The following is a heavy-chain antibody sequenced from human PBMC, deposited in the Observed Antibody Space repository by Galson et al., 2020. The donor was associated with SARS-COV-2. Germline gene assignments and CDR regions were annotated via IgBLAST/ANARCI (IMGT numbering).Heavy chain of an antibody. Sequence: ASVKVSCKASGYTFTNYVFTWVRQAPGQGLEWMGWISAYNGNTKYAEKVQGRVTMTTDTSTSTAYMELRSLRSDDTAVYYCGAYYNYYYGMDGWGPGTTVTVSS. CDR1: GYTFTNYV. CDR2: ISAYNGNT. J-gene: IGHJ6*02. V-gene: IGHV1-18*01. D-gene: IGHD3-10*01. CDR3: GAYYNYYYGMDG.